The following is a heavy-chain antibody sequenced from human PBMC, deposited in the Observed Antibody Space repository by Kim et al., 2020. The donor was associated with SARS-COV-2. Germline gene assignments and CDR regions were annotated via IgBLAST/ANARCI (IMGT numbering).Heavy chain of an antibody. D-gene: IGHD5-18*01. Sequence: NNNPAIKSRVTISVDTSKNQYCLKLSSVTAADTAVYYCARGGGYSYGAIDDWGQGTLVTVSS. J-gene: IGHJ4*02. V-gene: IGHV4-34*01. CDR3: ARGGGYSYGAIDD.